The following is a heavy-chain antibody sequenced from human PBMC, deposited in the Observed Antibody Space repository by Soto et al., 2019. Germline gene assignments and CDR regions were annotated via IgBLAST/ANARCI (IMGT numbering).Heavy chain of an antibody. D-gene: IGHD3-22*01. J-gene: IGHJ4*02. Sequence: KPSETLSLTCTVSGGSISSGGYYWSWIRQHPGKGLEWIGYIYYSGSTYYNPSLKSRVTISVDTSKNQFSLKLSSVTAADTAVYYCARDTPYYYDSSGYRLFDYWGQGTLVTVSS. CDR2: IYYSGST. CDR1: GGSISSGGYY. V-gene: IGHV4-31*03. CDR3: ARDTPYYYDSSGYRLFDY.